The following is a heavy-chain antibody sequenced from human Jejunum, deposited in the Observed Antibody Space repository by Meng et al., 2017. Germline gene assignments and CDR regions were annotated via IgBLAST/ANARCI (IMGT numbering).Heavy chain of an antibody. D-gene: IGHD3-3*01. V-gene: IGHV4-34*01. J-gene: IGHJ4*02. CDR3: ARGRSIDFRLAKYDY. CDR1: GGSFGTYY. Sequence: QVHLQQVGAGLLKPSETLSLTCAVNGGSFGTYYWTWFRQSPEKGLEWIGEINRSGSTSSNPSLKSRVAISMDTSKNQFFLRLDSVTAADTAVYYCARGRSIDFRLAKYDYWGQGTLVTVSS. CDR2: INRSGST.